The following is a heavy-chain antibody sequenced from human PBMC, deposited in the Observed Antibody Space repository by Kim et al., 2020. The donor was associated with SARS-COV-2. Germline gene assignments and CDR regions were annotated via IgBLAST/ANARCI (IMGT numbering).Heavy chain of an antibody. J-gene: IGHJ4*02. CDR1: GFTFSSYG. Sequence: GGSLRLSCAASGFTFSSYGMHWVRQAPGKGLEWVAVISYDGSNKYYADSVKGRFTISRDNSKNTLYLQMNSLRAEDTAVYYCAKGGRIVVVPAGAYWGQGTLVTVSS. CDR3: AKGGRIVVVPAGAY. CDR2: ISYDGSNK. V-gene: IGHV3-30*18. D-gene: IGHD2-2*01.